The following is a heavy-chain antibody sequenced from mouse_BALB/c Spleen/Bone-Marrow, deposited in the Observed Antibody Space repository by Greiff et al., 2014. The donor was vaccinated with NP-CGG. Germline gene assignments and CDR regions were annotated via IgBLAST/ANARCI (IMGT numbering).Heavy chain of an antibody. J-gene: IGHJ3*01. Sequence: EVKLVESGPELVKPGASVKMSCKASGYTFTSYVMHWVKQKPGQGLEWIGYINPYNDGTKYNEKFKGKATLTSDKSSSTAYMELSSLTAEDSAVYYCARDYGNLAWFAYWGQGTLVTVSA. CDR2: INPYNDGT. CDR3: ARDYGNLAWFAY. CDR1: GYTFTSYV. V-gene: IGHV1-14*01. D-gene: IGHD2-1*01.